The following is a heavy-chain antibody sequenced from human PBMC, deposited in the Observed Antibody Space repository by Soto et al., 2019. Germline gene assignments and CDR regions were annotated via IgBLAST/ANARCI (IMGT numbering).Heavy chain of an antibody. CDR1: GFTFSSYA. Sequence: EVQLLESGGGLVQPGGSLRLSCAASGFTFSSYAISWVRQAPGKGLEWVSAISGSSDSTYYADSVKGRFIISRDNSKNQLYLQMNSLGAEDTALYSCAKPPPQYCSGGACYFPFDNWGQGTLVTVSS. J-gene: IGHJ4*02. V-gene: IGHV3-23*01. CDR2: ISGSSDST. D-gene: IGHD2-15*01. CDR3: AKPPPQYCSGGACYFPFDN.